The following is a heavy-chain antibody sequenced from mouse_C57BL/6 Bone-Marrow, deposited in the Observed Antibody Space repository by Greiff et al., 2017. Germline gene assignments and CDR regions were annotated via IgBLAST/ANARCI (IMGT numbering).Heavy chain of an antibody. CDR1: GFTFSSYA. CDR2: ISSGGDSI. V-gene: IGHV5-9-1*02. Sequence: EVKLVESGEGLVKPGASLKLSCAASGFTFSSYAMSWVRQTPEKRLEWVAYISSGGDSIYYADTVKGRFTISRDNARNTLYLQMSRLKSEDTAMYYSVTTVVDYAMDYWGQGTSVTVSS. J-gene: IGHJ4*01. D-gene: IGHD1-1*01. CDR3: VTTVVDYAMDY.